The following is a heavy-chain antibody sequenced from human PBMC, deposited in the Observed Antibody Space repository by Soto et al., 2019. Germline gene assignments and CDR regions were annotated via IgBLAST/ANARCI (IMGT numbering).Heavy chain of an antibody. V-gene: IGHV4-30-4*01. CDR2: IFHSGST. CDR3: ARDRYYGSGTYYNFYSGMDV. Sequence: SETLSLTCTVSGGSINSGDYYWTWVRQPPGKGLEWIGNIFHSGSTYYTPSLQSRVTVSLDTSKNHFSLKLSSVTPADTAVYYCARDRYYGSGTYYNFYSGMDVWGQGTTVTVS. CDR1: GGSINSGDYY. J-gene: IGHJ6*02. D-gene: IGHD3-10*01.